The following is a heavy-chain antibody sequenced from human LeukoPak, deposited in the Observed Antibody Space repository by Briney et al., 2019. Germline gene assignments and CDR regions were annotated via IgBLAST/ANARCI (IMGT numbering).Heavy chain of an antibody. CDR1: GGSISSYY. CDR3: ARGSGYSDY. V-gene: IGHV4-59*01. J-gene: IGHJ4*02. CDR2: IYYSGST. Sequence: SETLSLTCTVSGGSISSYYWSWIRQPPGKGLEWIGYIYYSGSTNYNPSLKSRVTISVDTSKNQFSLKLSSVTAADTAVYYCARGSGYSDYWGQGTLVTVSS. D-gene: IGHD3-22*01.